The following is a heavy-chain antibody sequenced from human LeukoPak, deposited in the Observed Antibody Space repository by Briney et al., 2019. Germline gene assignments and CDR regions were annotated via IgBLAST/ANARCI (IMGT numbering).Heavy chain of an antibody. J-gene: IGHJ4*02. Sequence: GGSLRLSCAASGFTFSSYSMTWVRQAPGKGLEWVSSISSSSSYIYYADSVKGRFTISRDNAKNSLYLQMNSLRAEDTAVYYCARDSKPYSSSFPVSDYWGQGTLVTVSS. D-gene: IGHD6-6*01. CDR1: GFTFSSYS. CDR3: ARDSKPYSSSFPVSDY. CDR2: ISSSSSYI. V-gene: IGHV3-21*01.